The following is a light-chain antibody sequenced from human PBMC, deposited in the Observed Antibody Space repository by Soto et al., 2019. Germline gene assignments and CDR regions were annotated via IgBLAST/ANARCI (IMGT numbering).Light chain of an antibody. J-gene: IGKJ2*01. Sequence: EIVLTQSPGTLSLSPGERATLSCRASQTISNNFLAWYQHKPGQAPRLLIYGASSRAAGIPDRFSGSGSGTDITLTISRLEPQDFAVYYCQQYFNSVYTFGQGTKLQIK. CDR3: QQYFNSVYT. CDR1: QTISNNF. CDR2: GAS. V-gene: IGKV3-20*01.